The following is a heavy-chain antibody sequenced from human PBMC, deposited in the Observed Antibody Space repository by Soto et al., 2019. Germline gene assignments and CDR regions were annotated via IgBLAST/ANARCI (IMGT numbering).Heavy chain of an antibody. CDR3: AHSPSLTIFGVVINYYFDY. CDR1: GFSLSTSGVG. Sequence: QITLKESGPTLVKPTQTLTLTCTFSGFSLSTSGVGVGWIRQPPGKALEWLALIYWDDDKRYSPSLKSRLTITKDTSKHQVVLTMTNMDPVDTATYYCAHSPSLTIFGVVINYYFDYWGQGTLVTVSS. D-gene: IGHD3-3*01. CDR2: IYWDDDK. J-gene: IGHJ4*02. V-gene: IGHV2-5*02.